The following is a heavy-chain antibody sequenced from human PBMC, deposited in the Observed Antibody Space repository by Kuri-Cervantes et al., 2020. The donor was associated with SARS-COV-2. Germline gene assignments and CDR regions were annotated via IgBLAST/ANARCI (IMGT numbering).Heavy chain of an antibody. Sequence: GGSLRLSCAACGFTFSSYDMHWVRQATGKGLEWVSAIGTAGDTYYADSVKGRFTISRDNAKNSLYLQMNSLRAEDTAVYYCARAPRMGATGDAFDIWGQGTMVTVSS. CDR1: GFTFSSYD. CDR3: ARAPRMGATGDAFDI. V-gene: IGHV3-13*01. J-gene: IGHJ3*02. D-gene: IGHD1-26*01. CDR2: IGTAGDT.